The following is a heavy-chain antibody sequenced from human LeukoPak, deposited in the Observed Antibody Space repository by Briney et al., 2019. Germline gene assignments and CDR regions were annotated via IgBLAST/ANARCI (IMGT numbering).Heavy chain of an antibody. CDR3: ARVSGGDWGSRYFDY. D-gene: IGHD3-16*01. CDR1: GVTFSSYA. J-gene: IGHJ4*02. CDR2: ISGSGGST. Sequence: GGFLRLSCAAAGVTFSSYAMSWVRQAPWKGLEWVSAISGSGGSTYYADSVKGRFTISRDNSKNTLYLQMNSLRAEDTAVYYCARVSGGDWGSRYFDYWGQGTLVTVSS. V-gene: IGHV3-23*01.